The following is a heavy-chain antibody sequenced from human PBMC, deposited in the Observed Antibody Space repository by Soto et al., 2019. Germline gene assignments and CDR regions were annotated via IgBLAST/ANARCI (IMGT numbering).Heavy chain of an antibody. CDR3: STMPDSGDDAPFDN. V-gene: IGHV4-31*03. Sequence: QVKLQESGPGLVKPSQTLSLSCTVSGGSIRSGGYYWSWIRQHPGKGLEWIGYIYYSGGTDYNPSHKSRVTMSLDTSKNQFSLRLTAVTAADTAVYFWSTMPDSGDDAPFDNWGQGTLVTVAT. CDR2: IYYSGGT. J-gene: IGHJ4*02. CDR1: GGSIRSGGYY. D-gene: IGHD4-17*01.